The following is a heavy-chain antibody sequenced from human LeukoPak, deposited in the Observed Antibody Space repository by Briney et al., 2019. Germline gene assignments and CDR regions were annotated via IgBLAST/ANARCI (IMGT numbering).Heavy chain of an antibody. Sequence: GGPLRLSCAASGFTFSSYGMHWVRQAPGKGLEWVAFIRYDGSNKYYADSVKGRFTISRDNSKNTLYLQMNSLRAEDTAVYYCAKDRWSGSYGNFDYWGQGTLVTVSS. CDR1: GFTFSSYG. J-gene: IGHJ4*02. V-gene: IGHV3-30*02. CDR2: IRYDGSNK. CDR3: AKDRWSGSYGNFDY. D-gene: IGHD1-26*01.